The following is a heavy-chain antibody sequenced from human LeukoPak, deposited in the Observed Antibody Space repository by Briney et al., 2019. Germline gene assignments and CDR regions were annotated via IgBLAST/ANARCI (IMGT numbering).Heavy chain of an antibody. V-gene: IGHV1-8*03. J-gene: IGHJ4*02. D-gene: IGHD5-12*01. Sequence: ASVNVSCKASGYTFTSYDINWVRQATGQGLEWMGWMNPNSGNTGYAQKFQGRVTITRNTSISTAYMELSSLRSEDTAVYYCARGGYVPPSPFDYGAREPWSPSPQ. CDR3: ARGGYVPPSPFD. CDR2: MNPNSGNT. CDR1: GYTFTSYD.